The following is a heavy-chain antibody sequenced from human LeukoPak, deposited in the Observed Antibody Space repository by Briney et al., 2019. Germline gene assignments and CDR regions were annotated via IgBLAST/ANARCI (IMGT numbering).Heavy chain of an antibody. Sequence: PGGSLRLSCAASGFTFSSYAMSWVRQAPGKGLEWVSAISGSGGSTYYADSVKGRFTISRDNAKNSLYLQMNSLRAEDTAVYYCARDGPMVRGVIKYYYMDVWGKGTTVTVSS. V-gene: IGHV3-23*01. J-gene: IGHJ6*03. CDR1: GFTFSSYA. CDR2: ISGSGGST. D-gene: IGHD3-10*01. CDR3: ARDGPMVRGVIKYYYMDV.